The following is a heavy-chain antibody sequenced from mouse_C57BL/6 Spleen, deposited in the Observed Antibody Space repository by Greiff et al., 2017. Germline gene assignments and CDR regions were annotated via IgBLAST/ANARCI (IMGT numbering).Heavy chain of an antibody. CDR1: GYTFTSYW. J-gene: IGHJ4*01. V-gene: IGHV1-52*01. Sequence: QVHVKQPGAELVRPGSSVKLSCKASGYTFTSYWMHWVKQRPIQGLEWIGNIDPSDSETHYNQKFKDKATLTVDKSSSTAYMQLSSLTSEDSAVYYCARRHPHYYAMDYWGQGTSVTVSS. CDR3: ARRHPHYYAMDY. CDR2: IDPSDSET. D-gene: IGHD3-1*01.